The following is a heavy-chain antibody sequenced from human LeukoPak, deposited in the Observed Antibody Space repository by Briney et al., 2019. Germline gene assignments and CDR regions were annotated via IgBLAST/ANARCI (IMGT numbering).Heavy chain of an antibody. CDR3: ARDLRHTSYDLYDY. D-gene: IGHD5-12*01. V-gene: IGHV3-7*01. CDR1: GINFRGYW. J-gene: IGHJ4*02. Sequence: GGSLRLSCAVSGINFRGYWMAWVRQAPGKGLEWVANMKQDGSEKYYVDSVKGRFTISRDNAKNSLYLEMNSLRVEDTAVYYCARDLRHTSYDLYDYWGQGTLVTVS. CDR2: MKQDGSEK.